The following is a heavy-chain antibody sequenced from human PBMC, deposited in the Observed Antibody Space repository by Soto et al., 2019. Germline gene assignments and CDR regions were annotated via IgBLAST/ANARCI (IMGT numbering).Heavy chain of an antibody. J-gene: IGHJ6*02. CDR3: AGELGGGTLYYYYAVDV. D-gene: IGHD2-15*01. V-gene: IGHV3-48*02. Sequence: EVQLVESGGDLVQPGGSLRLSCAASGFTFSSYSMNWVRQAPGKGLEWVSYINSRSSTIYYADSVKGRFTISRDNAKNTLYRQMNSLRDEDTAVYCCAGELGGGTLYYYYAVDVWGQGTTVTVSS. CDR1: GFTFSSYS. CDR2: INSRSSTI.